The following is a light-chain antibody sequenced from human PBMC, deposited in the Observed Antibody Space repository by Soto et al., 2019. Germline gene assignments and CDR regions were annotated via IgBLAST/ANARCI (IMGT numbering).Light chain of an antibody. J-gene: IGKJ1*01. Sequence: EIVMTPSPGTLSVSPGERATLSCRASRGISSNLAWYQQKPGQAPRLLIYGASTRATGIPARFSGSGSGTDFTLTISSLEPEDFAVYDCHQRQSWPRTFGQGTKVDIK. CDR1: RGISSN. CDR2: GAS. CDR3: HQRQSWPRT. V-gene: IGKV3-15*01.